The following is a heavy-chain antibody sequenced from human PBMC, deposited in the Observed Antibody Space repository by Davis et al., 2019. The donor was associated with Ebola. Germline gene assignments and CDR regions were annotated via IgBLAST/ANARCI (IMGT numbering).Heavy chain of an antibody. V-gene: IGHV1-46*01. CDR3: ARDFAEHWTFDY. CDR2: IHPRGGRT. CDR1: GYTFINYH. J-gene: IGHJ4*02. Sequence: ASVKVSCKASGYTFINYHMHWVRQAPGQGLEWMVIIHPRGGRTTYAQKFQGRVTMTRDTSTSTDYMELSSLRSEDTAVYYCARDFAEHWTFDYWGQGTLVTVSS. D-gene: IGHD1-1*01.